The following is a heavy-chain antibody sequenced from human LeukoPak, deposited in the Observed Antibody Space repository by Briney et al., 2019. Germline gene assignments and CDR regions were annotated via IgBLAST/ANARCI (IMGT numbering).Heavy chain of an antibody. CDR1: GFTFSSYG. CDR2: ISYDGSNK. D-gene: IGHD3-3*01. J-gene: IGHJ4*02. CDR3: AKDRATNYDFWSGYHLYYFDY. Sequence: GGSLRLSCAASGFTFSSYGMHWVRQAPGKGLEWVAVISYDGSNKYYADSVKGRFTISRDNSKNTLYLQMNSLRAEDMAVYYCAKDRATNYDFWSGYHLYYFDYWGQGTLVTASS. V-gene: IGHV3-30*18.